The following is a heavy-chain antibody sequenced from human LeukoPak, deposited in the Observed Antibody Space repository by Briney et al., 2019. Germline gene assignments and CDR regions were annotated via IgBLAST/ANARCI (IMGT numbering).Heavy chain of an antibody. V-gene: IGHV3-23*01. Sequence: GGPLRLSCAASGFTYNSYAMSWVPQAPGKGREWVSANSGSGGSTYYADSVKGRFTISRDNSKNTLYLQMNSLRAEDTAVYYCAKDAAIWYYYDSSGSPNAFDIWGQGTMVTVSS. D-gene: IGHD3-22*01. CDR3: AKDAAIWYYYDSSGSPNAFDI. CDR1: GFTYNSYA. CDR2: NSGSGGST. J-gene: IGHJ3*02.